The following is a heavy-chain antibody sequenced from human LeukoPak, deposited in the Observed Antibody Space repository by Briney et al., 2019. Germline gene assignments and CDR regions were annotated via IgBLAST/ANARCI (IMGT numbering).Heavy chain of an antibody. Sequence: SETLSLTCAVSGGSISSSNWWRWVRQPPGKGLEWTGEIYHSGSTNYNPSLKSRVTISVDKSKNQFSLKLSTVTAADTAVYYCARWNVVVPAASHDAFDIWGQGTMVTVSS. CDR3: ARWNVVVPAASHDAFDI. CDR1: GGSISSSNW. J-gene: IGHJ3*02. D-gene: IGHD2-2*01. CDR2: IYHSGST. V-gene: IGHV4-4*02.